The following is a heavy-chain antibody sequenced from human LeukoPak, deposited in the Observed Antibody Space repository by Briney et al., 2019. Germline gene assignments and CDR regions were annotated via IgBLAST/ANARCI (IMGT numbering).Heavy chain of an antibody. CDR1: VFTFSSYA. Sequence: GGSLRLSCAASVFTFSSYAMHWVRQAPGKGLEWVAVISYDGSNKYYADSVKGRFTISRDNSKNTLYLQMNSLRAEDTAVYYCARDRMSYWGQGTLVTVSS. CDR3: ARDRMSY. V-gene: IGHV3-30-3*01. J-gene: IGHJ4*02. CDR2: ISYDGSNK. D-gene: IGHD1-14*01.